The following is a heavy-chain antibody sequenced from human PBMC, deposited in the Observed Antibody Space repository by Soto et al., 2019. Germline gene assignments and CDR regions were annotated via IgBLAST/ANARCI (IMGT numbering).Heavy chain of an antibody. CDR2: INSDGSST. CDR1: GFSFSNYW. J-gene: IGHJ4*02. V-gene: IGHV3-74*01. D-gene: IGHD3-3*01. Sequence: GGSLRLSCAASGFSFSNYWMHWVRQAPGKGLVWVSHINSDGSSTSYADSVKGRFTISRDNAKNTLYLQMNSLRAEDTAVYYCARDPGGTIFGVVYYFDYWGQGTLVTVSS. CDR3: ARDPGGTIFGVVYYFDY.